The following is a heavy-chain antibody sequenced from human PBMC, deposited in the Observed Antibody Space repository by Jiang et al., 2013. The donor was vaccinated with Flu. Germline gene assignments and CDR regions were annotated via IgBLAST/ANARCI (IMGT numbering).Heavy chain of an antibody. Sequence: VQLLESGGGLVQPGGSLRLSCAASGFTFSSYAMSWVRQAPGKGLEWVSAISGSGGSTYYADSVKGRFTISRDNSKNTLYLQMNSLRAEDTAVYYCAKESPSIGAEYCSGGSCYSGTTWPYYWGQGTLVTVSS. CDR3: AKESPSIGAEYCSGGSCYSGTTWPYY. CDR1: GFTFSSYA. J-gene: IGHJ4*02. D-gene: IGHD2-15*01. CDR2: ISGSGGST. V-gene: IGHV3-23*01.